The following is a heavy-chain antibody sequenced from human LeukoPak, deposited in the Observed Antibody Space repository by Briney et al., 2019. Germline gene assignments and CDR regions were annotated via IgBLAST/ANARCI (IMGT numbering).Heavy chain of an antibody. V-gene: IGHV4-34*01. CDR1: GGSFSGYY. D-gene: IGHD3-10*01. CDR3: ARSRGGYFDY. J-gene: IGHJ4*02. CDR2: INHSGST. Sequence: KPSETLSLTCAVYGGSFSGYYWSWIRQPPGKGLEWIGEINHSGSTNYNPSLKSRVTISVDTSKNQFSLKLSSVTPEDTALYYCARSRGGYFDYWGQGTLVTVSS.